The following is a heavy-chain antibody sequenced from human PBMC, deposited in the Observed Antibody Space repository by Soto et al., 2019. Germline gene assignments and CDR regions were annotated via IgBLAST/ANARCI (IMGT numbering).Heavy chain of an antibody. V-gene: IGHV3-53*01. D-gene: IGHD3-22*01. CDR1: GFTVSSNY. Sequence: GGSLRLSCAASGFTVSSNYMSWVRQAPGKGLEWVSVIYSGGSTYYEDSVKSRFTISRDNSKNPLCLQMNSLSAEDTAVYYCASSSIIIIVEGTDAFDIWGQVTMVTDSS. CDR3: ASSSIIIIVEGTDAFDI. J-gene: IGHJ3*02. CDR2: IYSGGST.